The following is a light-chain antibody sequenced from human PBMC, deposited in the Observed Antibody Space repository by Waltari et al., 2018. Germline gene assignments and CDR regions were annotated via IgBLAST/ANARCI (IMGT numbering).Light chain of an antibody. Sequence: SYVLTQPPSVSAAPADTATITCEGTNILSNIVRWYQHKPGQAPVLVVYDDMNRPSGIPERFSGSISGKPATLTIRRVEVGDEADYYCQVWDHSSDHVVFGGGTKLTVL. J-gene: IGLJ2*01. CDR1: NILSNI. CDR3: QVWDHSSDHVV. V-gene: IGLV3-21*01. CDR2: DDM.